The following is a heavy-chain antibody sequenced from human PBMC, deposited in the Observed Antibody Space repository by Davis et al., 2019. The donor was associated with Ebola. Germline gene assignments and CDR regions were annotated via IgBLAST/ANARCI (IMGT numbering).Heavy chain of an antibody. CDR1: GGSFSGYY. D-gene: IGHD5-18*01. J-gene: IGHJ4*02. CDR2: INHSGST. Sequence: SETLSLTCAVYGGSFSGYYWSWIRQPPGKGLEWIGEINHSGSTNYNPSLESRVTISVDTSKNQFSLKLSSVTAADTAVYYCARGRRYSYGPVDYWGQGTLVTVSS. V-gene: IGHV4-34*01. CDR3: ARGRRYSYGPVDY.